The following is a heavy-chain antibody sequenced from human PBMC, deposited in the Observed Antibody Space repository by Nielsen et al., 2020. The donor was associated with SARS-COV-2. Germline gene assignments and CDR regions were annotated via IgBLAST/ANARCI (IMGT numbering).Heavy chain of an antibody. CDR3: ARDEDLGGSGHLQH. D-gene: IGHD1-26*01. V-gene: IGHV1-46*01. J-gene: IGHJ1*01. Sequence: ASVKVSCKASGYTFANYYMLWVRQAPGQGLEWMGLINPSGDSTIYAQRFQGRVTMTRDTSTSTVYMDLSSLRSEDTAVYYCARDEDLGGSGHLQHWGQGTLVTVSS. CDR1: GYTFANYY. CDR2: INPSGDST.